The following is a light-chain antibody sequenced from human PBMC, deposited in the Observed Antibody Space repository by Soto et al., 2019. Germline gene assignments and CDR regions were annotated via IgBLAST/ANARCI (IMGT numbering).Light chain of an antibody. CDR1: QSVGSY. V-gene: IGKV3-11*01. J-gene: IGKJ3*01. CDR2: DAS. Sequence: EIVLTQSPATLSLSPGERATLSCRASQSVGSYLAWYQQKPGQAPRLLMYDASNRATGIPARFSGSGSGTDFTLTISSLEPEDFAVYYCQLRSDWLFTFGPGTKVDFK. CDR3: QLRSDWLFT.